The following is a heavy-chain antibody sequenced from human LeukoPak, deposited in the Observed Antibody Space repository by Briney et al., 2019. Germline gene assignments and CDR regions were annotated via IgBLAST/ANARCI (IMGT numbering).Heavy chain of an antibody. V-gene: IGHV3-30*02. CDR2: IRYDGSIK. D-gene: IGHD3-9*01. Sequence: GGSLRLSCAASGFTFSSYGMHWVRQAPGKGLQWVAFIRYDGSIKYYADSVKGRFTISRDNSKNTLYLQMNSLRAEDTAVYYYAKEDYDILTGSAFDYWGQGTLVTVSS. J-gene: IGHJ4*02. CDR1: GFTFSSYG. CDR3: AKEDYDILTGSAFDY.